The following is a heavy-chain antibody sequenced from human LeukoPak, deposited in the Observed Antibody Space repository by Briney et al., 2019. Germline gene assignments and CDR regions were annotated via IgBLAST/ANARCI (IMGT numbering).Heavy chain of an antibody. CDR3: AKDRSPRGDYFDY. J-gene: IGHJ4*02. Sequence: PGGALRLSCVAPGFTFSSYGMHWVRQAPGKGREGVAVIWYDGSNKYYADSVNGRFTISRDNSKNTLYLQMNSLRAEDTAVYYCAKDRSPRGDYFDYWGQGTLVTVSS. CDR2: IWYDGSNK. V-gene: IGHV3-33*06. CDR1: GFTFSSYG. D-gene: IGHD3-16*01.